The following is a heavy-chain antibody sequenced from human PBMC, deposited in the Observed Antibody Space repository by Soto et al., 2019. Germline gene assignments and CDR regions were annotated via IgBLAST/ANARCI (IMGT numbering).Heavy chain of an antibody. CDR2: IYYSGST. CDR1: GGSISSGGYY. V-gene: IGHV4-31*03. D-gene: IGHD3-22*01. Sequence: KTSETLSLTCTVSGGSISSGGYYWSWIRQHPGKGLEWIGYIYYSGSTYYNPSLKSRVTISVDTSKNQFSLKLSSVTAADTAVYYCARVLHYDSKEAPCLFDYWGQGTLVTVSS. CDR3: ARVLHYDSKEAPCLFDY. J-gene: IGHJ4*02.